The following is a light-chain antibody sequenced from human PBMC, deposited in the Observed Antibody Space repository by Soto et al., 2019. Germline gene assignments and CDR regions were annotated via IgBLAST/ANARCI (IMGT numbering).Light chain of an antibody. CDR3: QQYNTWLWS. V-gene: IGKV3-15*01. J-gene: IGKJ1*01. CDR2: GAS. CDR1: QSVNAN. Sequence: EVVMTQSPATLSVSPGERATLSCRASQSVNANLAWYQQKPGQAPRLLIHGASNRATGIPARFSGSGFGTEVILTISSLQSEDCAVYYCQQYNTWLWSFGKGSKVEI.